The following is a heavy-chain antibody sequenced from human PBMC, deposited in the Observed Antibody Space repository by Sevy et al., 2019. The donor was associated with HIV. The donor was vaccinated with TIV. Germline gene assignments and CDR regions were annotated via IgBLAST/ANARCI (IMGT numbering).Heavy chain of an antibody. CDR1: GFTFSDYY. V-gene: IGHV3-74*01. Sequence: GGSLRLSCAASGFTFSDYYMRWIRQAPGKGLVWVSRINSDGYSINYADFVKGRFTISRDNAKNTLYVQMNSLRAEDTAVYFCARGSRGTMGVWGQGTTFTVSS. CDR3: ARGSRGTMGV. CDR2: INSDGYSI. D-gene: IGHD1-1*01. J-gene: IGHJ6*02.